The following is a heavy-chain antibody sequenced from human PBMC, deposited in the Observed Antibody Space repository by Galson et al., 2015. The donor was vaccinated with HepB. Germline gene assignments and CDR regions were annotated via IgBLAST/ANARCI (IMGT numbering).Heavy chain of an antibody. CDR1: GVTLSNSG. CDR3: AREGDTYRSGRYGS. D-gene: IGHD3-16*01. Sequence: SLRLPCAASGVTLSNSGMHWVRQAPGKGLEWVAVVSYDGGTNYYADSGKGRFTISKDKSRNTVYLQMDTLRPEYTAVYFCAREGDTYRSGRYGSWGQGTLVTVSS. V-gene: IGHV3-30*03. J-gene: IGHJ4*02. CDR2: VSYDGGTN.